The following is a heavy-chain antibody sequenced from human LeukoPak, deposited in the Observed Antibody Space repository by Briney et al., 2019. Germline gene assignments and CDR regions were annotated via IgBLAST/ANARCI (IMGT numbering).Heavy chain of an antibody. Sequence: LSGGSLRLSCAASAFTFRPYAMIWVRQAPGKGLEWVSTVSGSGGSTYYADSVKGRFTISRDNSNNTLYLEMNSLRAEDTAVYYCAKGAASRGYTYVANWGQGTLVTVSS. CDR2: VSGSGGST. J-gene: IGHJ4*02. D-gene: IGHD5-18*01. V-gene: IGHV3-23*01. CDR1: AFTFRPYA. CDR3: AKGAASRGYTYVAN.